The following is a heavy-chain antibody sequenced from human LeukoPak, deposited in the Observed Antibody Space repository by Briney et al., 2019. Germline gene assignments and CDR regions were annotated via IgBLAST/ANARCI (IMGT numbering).Heavy chain of an antibody. J-gene: IGHJ4*02. V-gene: IGHV3-7*01. Sequence: PGGALRHSCVASKFTFTNYWMSWVRPAPGKGLECVANIKYDGSKKYYVDSVKGRFTVSRDNAKNLLYLQMNSLRAEDTAVYYCARDRLSSGCLDNWGQGTLVTVSS. CDR3: ARDRLSSGCLDN. CDR1: KFTFTNYW. CDR2: IKYDGSKK. D-gene: IGHD6-19*01.